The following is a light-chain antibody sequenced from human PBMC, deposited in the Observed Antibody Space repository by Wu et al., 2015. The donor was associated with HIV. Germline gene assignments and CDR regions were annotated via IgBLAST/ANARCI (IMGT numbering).Light chain of an antibody. Sequence: EIVLTQSPGTLSLSPGERATLSCKASQGVGSDFLAWYQQKPGLTPRLLIYGTSNRATGIPDRFGGSGSGTDFTLTISRLEPEDFAVYYCHQYGGSPYSFGQGTTLEI. CDR1: QGVGSDF. J-gene: IGKJ2*03. CDR3: HQYGGSPYS. V-gene: IGKV3-20*01. CDR2: GTS.